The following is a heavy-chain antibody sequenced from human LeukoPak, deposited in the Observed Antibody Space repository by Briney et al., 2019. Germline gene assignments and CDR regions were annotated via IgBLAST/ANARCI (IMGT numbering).Heavy chain of an antibody. CDR3: GLTIYNRGWYYAFDI. J-gene: IGHJ3*02. Sequence: SETLSLTCTVSGGSISSGDYYWGWIRQPPGKGLEWIGSIFYSGNTYYNPSLKSRVTISVDTSQNQFSLKLTSVTAADTAVYYCGLTIYNRGWYYAFDIWGQGTMVTVSS. CDR2: IFYSGNT. D-gene: IGHD6-19*01. CDR1: GGSISSGDYY. V-gene: IGHV4-39*01.